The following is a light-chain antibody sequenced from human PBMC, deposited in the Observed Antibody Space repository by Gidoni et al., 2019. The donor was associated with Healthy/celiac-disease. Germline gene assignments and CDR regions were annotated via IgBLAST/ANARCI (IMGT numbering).Light chain of an antibody. J-gene: IGKJ4*01. V-gene: IGKV2-28*01. CDR2: LGS. CDR3: MQAQQTPPT. Sequence: DMVMTLSPLSLPVTPGEPASISCRSSQRLLHSNGYNYLDWYRQKPGQSPQLLIYLGSNRASGVPDRFSGSGSGTDFTLKISRVEAEDVGVYYCMQAQQTPPTFGGGTKVEIK. CDR1: QRLLHSNGYNY.